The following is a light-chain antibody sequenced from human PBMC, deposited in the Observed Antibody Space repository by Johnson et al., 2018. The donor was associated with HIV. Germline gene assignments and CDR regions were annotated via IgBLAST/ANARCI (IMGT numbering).Light chain of an antibody. Sequence: QSVLTQPPSVYAAPGQTVTISCSGSSSNIGHNYVSWYQQIPGTAPKLLIYDNNKRPSGIPDRFSGSKSGTSATLGITGLQTGDEADYYCGTWDSRLRAGFFGTGNKVTVL. CDR3: GTWDSRLRAGF. CDR1: SSNIGHNY. V-gene: IGLV1-51*01. J-gene: IGLJ1*01. CDR2: DNN.